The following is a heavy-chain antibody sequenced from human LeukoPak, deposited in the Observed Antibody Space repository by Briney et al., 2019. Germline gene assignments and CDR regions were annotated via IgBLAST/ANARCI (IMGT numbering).Heavy chain of an antibody. Sequence: GGSLRLSCAASAFTFSSYAMSSVRQAPGKGLEWVSTISGSGGSTDYADSVKGRFTISRDNSKNTLYLQMSSLRAEDTAVYFCAKLAGPIIVDDYWGQGTQVTVSS. J-gene: IGHJ4*02. D-gene: IGHD3-16*02. V-gene: IGHV3-23*01. CDR3: AKLAGPIIVDDY. CDR2: ISGSGGST. CDR1: AFTFSSYA.